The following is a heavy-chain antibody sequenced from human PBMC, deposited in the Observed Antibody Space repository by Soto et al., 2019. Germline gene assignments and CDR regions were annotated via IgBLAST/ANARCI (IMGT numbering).Heavy chain of an antibody. V-gene: IGHV5-51*01. CDR3: ARRGGNIGYSTFYYGMDV. J-gene: IGHJ6*02. CDR1: GYSFTKYW. CDR2: IYPGDSDS. Sequence: PGESLKISCQGSGYSFTKYWIGWVRQMPGKGLEWMGIIYPGDSDSRYSPPFQGQVTISVDKSINTAYLQWSSLKASDSAMYYCARRGGNIGYSTFYYGMDVWGQGTTVTVS. D-gene: IGHD3-22*01.